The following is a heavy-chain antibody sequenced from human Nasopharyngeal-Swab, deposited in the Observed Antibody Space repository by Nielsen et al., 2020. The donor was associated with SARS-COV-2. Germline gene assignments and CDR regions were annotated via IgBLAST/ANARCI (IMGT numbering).Heavy chain of an antibody. J-gene: IGHJ6*02. CDR3: ARDPGPADYDFWSGYPGGMDV. D-gene: IGHD3-3*01. Sequence: GGSLRLSCAASGFTFSSYSMNWVRQAPGKGLEWVSSISSSSSYIYYADSVKGRFTISRDNANNSLYLQMNSLRAEDTAVYYCARDPGPADYDFWSGYPGGMDVWGQGTTVTVSS. V-gene: IGHV3-21*01. CDR2: ISSSSSYI. CDR1: GFTFSSYS.